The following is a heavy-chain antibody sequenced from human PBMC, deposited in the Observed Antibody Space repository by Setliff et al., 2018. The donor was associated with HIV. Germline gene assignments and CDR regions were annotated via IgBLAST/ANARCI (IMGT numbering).Heavy chain of an antibody. Sequence: ASVKVSCKASGYNFSTYALHWVRQAPGQRLEWLGWMNAASGKTKYSEEFQSRISFTRDTSAKTAYLELTKLTSEDMAIYYCVRVRAGGSLYFGFWGQGTPVTVSS. CDR1: GYNFSTYA. CDR3: VRVRAGGSLYFGF. CDR2: MNAASGKT. V-gene: IGHV1-3*03. D-gene: IGHD3-10*01. J-gene: IGHJ4*02.